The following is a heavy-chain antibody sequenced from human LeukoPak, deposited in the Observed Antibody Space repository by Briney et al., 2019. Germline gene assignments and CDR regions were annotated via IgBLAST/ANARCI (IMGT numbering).Heavy chain of an antibody. Sequence: GRSLRLSCAASGFTFSSYGMHWVRQAPGKGLEWVAVISYDGSNKYFAGSVKGRFTISRDNSKNTLYLQMNSLRAEDTAVYYCAKDSGIAVAGTLRAFDIWGQGTMVTVSS. CDR2: ISYDGSNK. D-gene: IGHD6-19*01. V-gene: IGHV3-30*18. J-gene: IGHJ3*02. CDR3: AKDSGIAVAGTLRAFDI. CDR1: GFTFSSYG.